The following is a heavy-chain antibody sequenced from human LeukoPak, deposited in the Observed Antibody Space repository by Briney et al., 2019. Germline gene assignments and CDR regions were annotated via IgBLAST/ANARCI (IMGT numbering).Heavy chain of an antibody. CDR2: VHPNSGGT. D-gene: IGHD3-22*01. V-gene: IGHV1-2*02. CDR1: GGTFSSYA. CDR3: ARDDSSGSLEVNY. Sequence: ASVKLSCKASGGTFSSYAISWVRHAPGQALVWVGGVHPNSGGTNYAQTFRDRVPMTRDTPISTAYMELSRLRSDDTAVYYCARDDSSGSLEVNYWGQGTLVTVSS. J-gene: IGHJ4*02.